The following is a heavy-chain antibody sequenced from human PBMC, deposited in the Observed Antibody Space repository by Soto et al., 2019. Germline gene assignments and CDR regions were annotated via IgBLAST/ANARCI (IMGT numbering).Heavy chain of an antibody. D-gene: IGHD2-15*01. Sequence: QVQLQESGPGLVKPSQPLSLTCTVSGGSISSGSFYWTWIRQHPGKGLVFIGYIYYSGDTYYNPSLRSRVIISRDTSKNQCSLRLNSVTAADTAVYYCAREWSGGRRDGNPDKYYGMDVWGQGTKVTVSS. CDR3: AREWSGGRRDGNPDKYYGMDV. CDR1: GGSISSGSFY. CDR2: IYYSGDT. V-gene: IGHV4-31*03. J-gene: IGHJ6*02.